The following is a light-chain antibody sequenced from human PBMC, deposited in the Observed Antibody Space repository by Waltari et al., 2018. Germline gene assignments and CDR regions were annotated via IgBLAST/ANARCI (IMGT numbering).Light chain of an antibody. V-gene: IGKV3-20*01. CDR2: GAS. CDR1: QSLGRNF. CDR3: HQYDDSPFT. J-gene: IGKJ2*01. Sequence: TQSPGTLSLSPGARATLSCRASQSLGRNFFAWFQQKPGQAPRLLLFGASNRAPAIPDRFSGGGSGTDFTLTINRLDPEDFAVYYCHQYDDSPFTFGQGTKLEI.